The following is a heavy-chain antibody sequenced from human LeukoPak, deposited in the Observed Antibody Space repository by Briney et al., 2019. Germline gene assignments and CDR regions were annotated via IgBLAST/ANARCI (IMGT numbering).Heavy chain of an antibody. CDR3: ARHRDYYDT. CDR2: IYSSGSA. J-gene: IGHJ4*01. V-gene: IGHV4-59*08. CDR1: GASINNNF. Sequence: SETLSLTCTVSGASINNNFWTWIRQPPGKGLEWIGYIYSSGSAKYNPSLKSRVIISGDTSKNQISLNLTSVTAADTAVYFCARHRDYYDTWGHGTLVTVFS. D-gene: IGHD3-22*01.